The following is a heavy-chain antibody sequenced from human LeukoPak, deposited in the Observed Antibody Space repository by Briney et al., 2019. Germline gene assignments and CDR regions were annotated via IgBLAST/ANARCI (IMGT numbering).Heavy chain of an antibody. V-gene: IGHV3-23*01. Sequence: GGSLRLSCAASGFTFSSYAMSWVRQAPGKGLEWVSAISGSGGSTYYADSVKGRFTISRDNSKNTLYLQMNSLRAEDTAVYYCTGDITMVRGDENLFDYWGQGTLVTVSS. D-gene: IGHD3-10*01. CDR3: TGDITMVRGDENLFDY. CDR2: ISGSGGST. CDR1: GFTFSSYA. J-gene: IGHJ4*02.